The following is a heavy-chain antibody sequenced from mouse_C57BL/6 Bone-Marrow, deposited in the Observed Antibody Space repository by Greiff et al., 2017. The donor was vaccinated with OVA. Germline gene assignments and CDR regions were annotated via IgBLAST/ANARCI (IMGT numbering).Heavy chain of an antibody. CDR1: GYTFTDYE. CDR3: TRGYGSSLAY. J-gene: IGHJ3*01. CDR2: IDPETGGT. V-gene: IGHV1-15*01. D-gene: IGHD1-1*01. Sequence: LQQSGAELVRPGASVTLSCKASGYTFTDYEMHWVKQTPVHGLEWIGAIDPETGGTAYNQKFKGKAILTADKSSSTAYMELRSMTSEDSAVYYCTRGYGSSLAYWGQGTLVTVSA.